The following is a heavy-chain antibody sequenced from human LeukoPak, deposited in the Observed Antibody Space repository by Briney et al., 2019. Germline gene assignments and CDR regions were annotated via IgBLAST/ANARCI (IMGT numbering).Heavy chain of an antibody. CDR3: ARDGPATVTTNYYYGMDV. CDR2: IRYDGSNK. J-gene: IGHJ6*02. Sequence: GGSLRLSCAASGLTFSSYGMHWVRQAPGKGLEWVAFIRYDGSNKYYADSVKGRFTISRDNSKNTLYLQMNSLRAEDTAVYYCARDGPATVTTNYYYGMDVWGQGTTVTVSS. CDR1: GLTFSSYG. V-gene: IGHV3-30*02. D-gene: IGHD4-17*01.